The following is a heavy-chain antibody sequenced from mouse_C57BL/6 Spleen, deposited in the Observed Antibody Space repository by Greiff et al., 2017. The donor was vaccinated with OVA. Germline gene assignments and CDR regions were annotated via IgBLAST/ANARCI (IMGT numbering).Heavy chain of an antibody. Sequence: QVQLQQPGAELVKPGASVKLSCKASGYTFTSYWVHWVQQRPGQGLEWIGMIHPNSGSTNYNEKFKSKATLTVDKSSSTAYMQLSSLTAEDAAVYYCARGTVTSYFDDWGKGTTLTVSS. CDR3: ARGTVTSYFDD. D-gene: IGHD2-13*01. CDR1: GYTFTSYW. J-gene: IGHJ2*01. CDR2: IHPNSGST. V-gene: IGHV1-64*01.